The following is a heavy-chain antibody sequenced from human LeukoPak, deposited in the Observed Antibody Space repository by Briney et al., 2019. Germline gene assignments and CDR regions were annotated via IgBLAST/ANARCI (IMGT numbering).Heavy chain of an antibody. CDR2: IYYSGST. V-gene: IGHV4-59*01. Sequence: SETLSLTCTVSVGSISSYYWSWIRQPPGKGLEWIGYIYYSGSTNYNPSLKSRVTISVDTSKNQFSLKLSSVTAADTAVYYCARKSGSYSPKQNAFDIWGQGTMVTVSS. CDR3: ARKSGSYSPKQNAFDI. CDR1: VGSISSYY. D-gene: IGHD1-26*01. J-gene: IGHJ3*02.